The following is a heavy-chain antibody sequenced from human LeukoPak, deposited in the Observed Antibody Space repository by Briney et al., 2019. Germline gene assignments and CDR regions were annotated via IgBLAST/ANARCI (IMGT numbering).Heavy chain of an antibody. Sequence: GASVTVSCKASGGTFSSYAISWVRQAPGQGLEWLGRIIPILGIANYAQKFQGRVTITTDKSTSTAYMELSSLRSEDTAVYYCARGKYDLDYWGQGTLVTVSS. CDR1: GGTFSSYA. V-gene: IGHV1-69*04. D-gene: IGHD3-3*01. J-gene: IGHJ4*02. CDR3: ARGKYDLDY. CDR2: IIPILGIA.